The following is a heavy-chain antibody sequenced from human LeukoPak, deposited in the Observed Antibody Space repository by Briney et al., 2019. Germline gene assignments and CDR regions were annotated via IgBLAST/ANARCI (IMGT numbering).Heavy chain of an antibody. CDR2: IYYSGSS. CDR3: ARDFLFAFDI. J-gene: IGHJ3*02. V-gene: IGHV4-59*01. CDR1: GGSISSYY. Sequence: PSETLSLTCTFSGGSISSYYWPWIRQPPGTGLEWIGYIYYSGSSNYNPSLKSRVTISVDTSKNQFSLKLSSVTAADTAVYYCARDFLFAFDIWGQGTMVTVSS.